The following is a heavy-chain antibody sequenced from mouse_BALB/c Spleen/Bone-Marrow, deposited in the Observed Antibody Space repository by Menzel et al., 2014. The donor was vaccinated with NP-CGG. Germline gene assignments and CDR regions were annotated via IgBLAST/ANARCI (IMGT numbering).Heavy chain of an antibody. CDR3: TRTRGYYFDY. CDR1: GYSFTSYW. J-gene: IGHJ2*01. CDR2: IYPGNSDT. V-gene: IGHV1-5*01. Sequence: SGTVLARPGASVKMSCKASGYSFTSYWMHWVKQRPGQGLESIGAIYPGNSDTSYTQKFKGKAKLTAVTSASTAYMELTSLTNEDSAVYYCTRTRGYYFDYWGQGTTLTVSS.